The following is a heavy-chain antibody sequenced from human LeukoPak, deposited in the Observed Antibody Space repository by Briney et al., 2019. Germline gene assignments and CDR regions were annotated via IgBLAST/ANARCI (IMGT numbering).Heavy chain of an antibody. J-gene: IGHJ3*02. D-gene: IGHD3-22*01. Sequence: GGSLRLSCAASGFTFSSYGMHWVRQAPGKGLEWVAVIWYDGSNKYYADSVKGRFTISRDNSKNTLYLQMNSLRAEDTAVYYCARDAPRGDSSGSIAPDAFDIWGQGTMVTVSS. V-gene: IGHV3-33*01. CDR3: ARDAPRGDSSGSIAPDAFDI. CDR2: IWYDGSNK. CDR1: GFTFSSYG.